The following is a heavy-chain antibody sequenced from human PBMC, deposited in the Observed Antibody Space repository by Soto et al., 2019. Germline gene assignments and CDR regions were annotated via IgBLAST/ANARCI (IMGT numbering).Heavy chain of an antibody. Sequence: SVKVSCKASGGTFSSYAISWVRQAPGQGLEWMGGIIPIFGTANYAQKFQGRVTITADKSTSTAYMELSSLRSEDTAVYYCAREGVAAHYGMDVRGQGTTVTVSS. J-gene: IGHJ6*02. D-gene: IGHD2-15*01. CDR2: IIPIFGTA. V-gene: IGHV1-69*06. CDR1: GGTFSSYA. CDR3: AREGVAAHYGMDV.